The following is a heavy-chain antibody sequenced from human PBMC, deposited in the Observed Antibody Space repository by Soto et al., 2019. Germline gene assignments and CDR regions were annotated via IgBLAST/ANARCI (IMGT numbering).Heavy chain of an antibody. CDR2: IGRSGDT. CDR3: ARNGGGLDY. D-gene: IGHD2-21*01. J-gene: IGHJ4*02. CDR1: GFTFSSYD. V-gene: IGHV3-13*01. Sequence: PGGSLRLSCAASGFTFSSYDIYWVRQGTGKGLEWVSTIGRSGDTNYSDSVKGRFTLSRENAERSSYLQMNSLRDGDTAVYYCARNGGGLDYWGRGTLVTVS.